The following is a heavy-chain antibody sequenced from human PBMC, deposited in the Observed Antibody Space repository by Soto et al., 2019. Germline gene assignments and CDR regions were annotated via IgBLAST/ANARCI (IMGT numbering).Heavy chain of an antibody. CDR3: AKGRVIVLVPAAMNSYGGWEV. Sequence: QVQLVESGGGVVQPGRSLRLSCAASGFTFSSYGMHWVRQAPGKGLEWVAVISYDGSNKYYADSVKGRFTISRDNSKKMLYLQMNSLRAADTAVYYCAKGRVIVLVPAAMNSYGGWEVWGQGTTVTVSS. CDR2: ISYDGSNK. V-gene: IGHV3-30*18. J-gene: IGHJ6*02. D-gene: IGHD2-2*01. CDR1: GFTFSSYG.